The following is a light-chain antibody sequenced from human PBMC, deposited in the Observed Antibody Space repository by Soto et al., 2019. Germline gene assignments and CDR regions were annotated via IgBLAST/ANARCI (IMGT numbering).Light chain of an antibody. CDR2: SAS. CDR3: QPSFNTLT. V-gene: IGKV1-39*01. J-gene: IGKJ4*01. CDR1: QSISTY. Sequence: DIQMTQSPSSLSASVGDRVTITCRASQSISTYVSWYQHRRGKAPKLLIYSASTLQSGVPPRFSGSGSGTDFTLTISSLQPEDFATYYGQPSFNTLTFGGGTKVEIE.